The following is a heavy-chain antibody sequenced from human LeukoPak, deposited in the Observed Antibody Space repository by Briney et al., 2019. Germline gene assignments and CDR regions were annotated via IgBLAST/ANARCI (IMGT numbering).Heavy chain of an antibody. CDR1: GFTFSSYG. Sequence: PGRSLRLSCAASGFTFSSYGMHWVRQAPGKGLEWVAVISYDGSNKYYADSVKGRFTISRDNSKNTLYLQMNSLRAEDTAVYYCAKDGGQKTYGGYQNYWGQGTLVTVSS. J-gene: IGHJ4*02. V-gene: IGHV3-30*18. D-gene: IGHD5-12*01. CDR3: AKDGGQKTYGGYQNY. CDR2: ISYDGSNK.